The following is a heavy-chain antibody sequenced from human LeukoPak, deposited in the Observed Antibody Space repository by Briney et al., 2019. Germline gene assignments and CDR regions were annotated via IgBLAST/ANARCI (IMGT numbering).Heavy chain of an antibody. CDR3: VKSRRVGANQRGLFDY. J-gene: IGHJ4*02. V-gene: IGHV3-23*01. CDR1: GFTSGIYA. Sequence: GGSLRLSCAASGFTSGIYAVSWVRQAPGKGLEWVSAFSGGGDSYYADSVKGRFTISRDNSKKILYLQMNSLRAEDTAVYYCVKSRRVGANQRGLFDYWGQGTLVTVSP. D-gene: IGHD1-26*01. CDR2: FSGGGDS.